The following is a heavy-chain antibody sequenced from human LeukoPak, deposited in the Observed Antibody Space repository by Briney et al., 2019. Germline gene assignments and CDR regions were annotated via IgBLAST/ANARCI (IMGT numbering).Heavy chain of an antibody. CDR2: ISSSSSYI. CDR1: GFTFSSYS. V-gene: IGHV3-21*01. CDR3: ARGAMGYSSSPGDY. D-gene: IGHD6-13*01. Sequence: GGSLRLSCAASGFTFSSYSMNWVRQAPGKGLEWVSSISSSSSYIYYADSVKGRFTISRDNAKNSLYLQMNSLRAEDTAVYYCARGAMGYSSSPGDYWGQGTLVTVSS. J-gene: IGHJ4*02.